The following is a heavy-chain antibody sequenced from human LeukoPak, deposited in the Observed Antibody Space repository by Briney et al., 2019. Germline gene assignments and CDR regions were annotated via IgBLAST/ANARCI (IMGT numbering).Heavy chain of an antibody. CDR2: IKQDGSEK. D-gene: IGHD3-22*01. CDR1: GFTFSSYW. V-gene: IGHV3-7*01. CDR3: ARGSYDSSGYYLDY. J-gene: IGHJ4*02. Sequence: PGGSLRLSCAASGFTFSSYWMSWVRQAPGKGLECVANIKQDGSEKYYVDSVKGRFTISRDNAKNSLYLQMNSLRAEDTAVYYCARGSYDSSGYYLDYWGQGTLVTVSS.